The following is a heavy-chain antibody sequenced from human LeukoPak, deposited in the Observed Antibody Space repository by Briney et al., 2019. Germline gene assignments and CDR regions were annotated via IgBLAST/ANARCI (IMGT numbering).Heavy chain of an antibody. D-gene: IGHD3-22*01. J-gene: IGHJ4*02. Sequence: ASVTVSCKASGGTFSSYAINWVRQAPGHGLEWMGGIIPLFGTANYEQKFQGRVSITTDESTSTAYMELSSLRSEDTAVYYCATVGDDSSGYYWFDYWGQGTLVTVSS. CDR2: IIPLFGTA. CDR3: ATVGDDSSGYYWFDY. CDR1: GGTFSSYA. V-gene: IGHV1-69*05.